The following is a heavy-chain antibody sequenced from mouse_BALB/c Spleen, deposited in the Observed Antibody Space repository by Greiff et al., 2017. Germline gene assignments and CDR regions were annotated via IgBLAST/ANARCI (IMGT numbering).Heavy chain of an antibody. D-gene: IGHD2-14*01. CDR3: ARGYRYDVAWFAY. Sequence: DVKLQESGPSLVKPSQTLSLTCSVTGDSITSGYWNWIRKFPGNKLEYMGYISYSGSTYYNPSLKSRISITRDTSKNQYYLQLNSVTTEDTATYYCARGYRYDVAWFAYWGQGTLVTVSA. CDR2: ISYSGST. J-gene: IGHJ3*01. V-gene: IGHV3-8*02. CDR1: GDSITSGY.